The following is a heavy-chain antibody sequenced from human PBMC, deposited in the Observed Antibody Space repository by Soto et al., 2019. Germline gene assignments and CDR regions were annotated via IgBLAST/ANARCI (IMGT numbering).Heavy chain of an antibody. D-gene: IGHD3-10*01. CDR1: GGSISSGGYS. CDR3: AREYYYGSGSYFQH. J-gene: IGHJ1*01. Sequence: QLQLQESGSGLVKPSQTLSLTCAVSGGSISSGGYSWSWIRQPPGKGLEWIGYIYHSGSTYYNPSLKSRVTISVDRSKNQFSLKLSSVTAADTAVYYCAREYYYGSGSYFQHWGQGTLGTVSS. V-gene: IGHV4-30-2*01. CDR2: IYHSGST.